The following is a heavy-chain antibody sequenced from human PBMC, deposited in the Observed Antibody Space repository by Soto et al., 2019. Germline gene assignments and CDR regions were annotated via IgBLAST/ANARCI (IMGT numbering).Heavy chain of an antibody. CDR2: IWYDGSNK. CDR3: ARHGDYGDYSTLVWFDP. J-gene: IGHJ5*02. D-gene: IGHD4-17*01. V-gene: IGHV3-33*01. Sequence: PGKGLEWVADIWYDGSNKYYADSVKGRFTISRDNSKNTLYLQMNSLRAEDTAVYYCARHGDYGDYSTLVWFDPWGQGTLVTVSS.